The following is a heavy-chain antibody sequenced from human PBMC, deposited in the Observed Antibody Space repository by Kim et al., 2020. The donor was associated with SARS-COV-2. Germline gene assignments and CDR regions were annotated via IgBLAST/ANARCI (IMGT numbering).Heavy chain of an antibody. V-gene: IGHV3-48*03. J-gene: IGHJ6*03. Sequence: GGSLRLSCVASGFTFSSFEMNWVRQAPGKGLEWVSYISSSGSPIYYADSVKGRFTISRDNAKNSLYLQMNSLRAEDTAVYYCRGYCSGTSCYEPSPTPAGYLDVWGKGTTVTVSS. CDR2: ISSSGSPI. CDR1: GFTFSSFE. D-gene: IGHD2-2*01. CDR3: RGYCSGTSCYEPSPTPAGYLDV.